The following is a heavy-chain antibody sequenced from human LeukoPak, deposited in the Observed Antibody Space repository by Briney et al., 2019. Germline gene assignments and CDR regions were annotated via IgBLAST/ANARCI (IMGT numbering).Heavy chain of an antibody. CDR2: MSYDGRNK. V-gene: IGHV3-30*03. CDR1: GFTFSDYG. Sequence: GRSLRLSCAASGFTFSDYGMHWVRQAPGKGLEWVAVMSYDGRNKYYADSVKGRFTISRDNSKNTLYLQMNSLRVEDTAVYYCARVAEIQLWLRSAFDYWGQGTLVTVSS. J-gene: IGHJ4*02. D-gene: IGHD5-18*01. CDR3: ARVAEIQLWLRSAFDY.